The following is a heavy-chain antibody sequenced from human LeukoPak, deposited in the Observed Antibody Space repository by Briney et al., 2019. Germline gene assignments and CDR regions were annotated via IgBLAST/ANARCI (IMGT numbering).Heavy chain of an antibody. J-gene: IGHJ3*02. Sequence: SETLSLTCTVSGGSISSSSYYWGWIRQPPGKGLEWIGSIYYSGSTYYNPSLKSRVTISVDTSKNQFSLKLSSVTAADTAVYYCARDPVVITDDAFDIWGQGTMVTVSS. CDR2: IYYSGST. CDR3: ARDPVVITDDAFDI. D-gene: IGHD3-22*01. V-gene: IGHV4-39*07. CDR1: GGSISSSSYY.